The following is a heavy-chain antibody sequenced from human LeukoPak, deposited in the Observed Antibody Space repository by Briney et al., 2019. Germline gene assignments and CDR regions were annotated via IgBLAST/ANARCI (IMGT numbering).Heavy chain of an antibody. CDR2: ISYDGSNK. D-gene: IGHD3-3*01. Sequence: GGSLRLSCAASGFTFSSYAMHWVRQAPGKGLEWVAVISYDGSNKYYADSVKGRFTISRDNSKNTLYLQMNSLRAEDTAVYYCARAKTYYDFWSGYYNSPPQNYYYYYYMDVWGKGTTVTVSS. J-gene: IGHJ6*03. V-gene: IGHV3-30*04. CDR3: ARAKTYYDFWSGYYNSPPQNYYYYYYMDV. CDR1: GFTFSSYA.